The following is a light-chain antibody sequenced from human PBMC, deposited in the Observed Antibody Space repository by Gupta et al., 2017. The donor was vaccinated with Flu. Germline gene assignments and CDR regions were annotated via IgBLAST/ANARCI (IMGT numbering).Light chain of an antibody. Sequence: QTVRITWQGDSLGSYYASWYRQKPGQAPGLVLYGKNNRPSGIPDRFSSSSSGNTGSLTITGAQAEDEADYYCNTRDTSGNHPVIFGGGTKLTVL. CDR1: SLGSYY. CDR3: NTRDTSGNHPVI. J-gene: IGLJ2*01. CDR2: GKN. V-gene: IGLV3-19*01.